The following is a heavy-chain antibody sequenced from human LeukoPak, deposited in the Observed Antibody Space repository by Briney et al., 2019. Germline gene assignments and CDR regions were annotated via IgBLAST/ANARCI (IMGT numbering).Heavy chain of an antibody. V-gene: IGHV1-2*02. CDR2: INPNNGGT. CDR3: ARSSRPCSGGSCYLYSYYYHNMDV. Sequence: ASVKVSCKASGYTFTRYYIHWVRQAPGQGLDLMGWINPNNGGTNYAQKFQGRVTMTRDTSISTAYVELSRLRSDDTAVYYCARSSRPCSGGSCYLYSYYYHNMDVWGKGTTVTISS. J-gene: IGHJ6*03. CDR1: GYTFTRYY. D-gene: IGHD2-15*01.